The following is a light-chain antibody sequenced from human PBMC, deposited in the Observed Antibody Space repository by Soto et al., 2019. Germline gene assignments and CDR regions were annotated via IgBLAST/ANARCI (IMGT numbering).Light chain of an antibody. J-gene: IGLJ2*01. CDR3: CSYAGSSTSLHVV. V-gene: IGLV2-23*01. CDR2: EGS. Sequence: QSAPTQPASVSGSPGQSITISCTGTSSDVGSYNLVSWYQQHPGKAPKLMIYEGSKRPSGVSNRFSGSKSGNTASLTISGLQAEDEADYYCCSYAGSSTSLHVVFGGGTKLTVL. CDR1: SSDVGSYNL.